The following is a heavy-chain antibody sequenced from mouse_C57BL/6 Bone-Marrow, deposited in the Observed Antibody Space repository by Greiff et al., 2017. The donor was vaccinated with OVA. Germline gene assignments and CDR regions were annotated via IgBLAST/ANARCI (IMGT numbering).Heavy chain of an antibody. Sequence: QVQLQQPGAELVKPGASVKLSCKASGYTFTSYWMHWVKQRPGQGLEWIGMIHPNSGSTNYNEKFKSKATFSVDRSSSTVYMVLNSLTSEAPAVYYCGIGYYFDYWGQGTTLTVSS. V-gene: IGHV1-64*01. CDR1: GYTFTSYW. J-gene: IGHJ2*01. CDR3: GIGYYFDY. CDR2: IHPNSGST.